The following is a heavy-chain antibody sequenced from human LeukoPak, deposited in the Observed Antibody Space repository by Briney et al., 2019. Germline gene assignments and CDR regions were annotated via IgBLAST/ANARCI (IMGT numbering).Heavy chain of an antibody. CDR2: ISSSSSYI. V-gene: IGHV3-21*01. D-gene: IGHD5-12*01. CDR1: GYSISSGY. Sequence: PSETLSLTCTVSGYSISSGYFWGWIRQPPGKGLEWVSSISSSSSYIYYADSVKGRFTISRDNAKNSLYLQMNSLRAEDTAVYYCARDPYSGYDSYYYMDVWGKGTTVTISS. CDR3: ARDPYSGYDSYYYMDV. J-gene: IGHJ6*03.